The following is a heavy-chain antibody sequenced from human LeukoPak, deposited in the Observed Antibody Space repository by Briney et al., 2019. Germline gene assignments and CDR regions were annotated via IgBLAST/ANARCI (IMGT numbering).Heavy chain of an antibody. J-gene: IGHJ4*02. CDR1: GCTSADCT. CDR2: ISGDGGTT. CDR3: AKDIAGDNSGSNPGN. V-gene: IGHV3-43*02. Sequence: GGSLRLSCAASGCTSADCTMQWFRQPPGKGLLGVSRISGDGGTTYYADAEKRRFTIARDNSNTSLYLQMTSLRTEDTAYYFCAKDIAGDNSGSNPGNWGQGTLVIVSS. D-gene: IGHD3-22*01.